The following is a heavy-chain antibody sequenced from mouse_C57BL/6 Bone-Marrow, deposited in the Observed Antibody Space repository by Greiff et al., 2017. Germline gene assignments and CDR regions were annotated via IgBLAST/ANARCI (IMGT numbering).Heavy chain of an antibody. V-gene: IGHV5-17*01. CDR1: GFTFSDYG. Sequence: EVKLMESGGGLVKPGGSLKLSCAASGFTFSDYGMHWVRQAPEKGLEWVAYISSGSSTIYYADTVKGRFTISRDNAKNTLFLQMTSLRSEDTAMYYCARRDYDGGPWFAYWGQGTLVTVSA. CDR2: ISSGSSTI. D-gene: IGHD2-4*01. CDR3: ARRDYDGGPWFAY. J-gene: IGHJ3*01.